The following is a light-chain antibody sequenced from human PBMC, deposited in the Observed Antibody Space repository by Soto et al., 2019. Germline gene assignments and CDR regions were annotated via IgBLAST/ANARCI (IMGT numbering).Light chain of an antibody. Sequence: QSVLTQPPSASGTPGQRVTISCSGSSSNMGSNYVYWYQQLPGTAPKLLIYRNNQPPSGVPDRFSGSKSGTSASLAISGLRSEDEADYYCAAWDDSLSGVVFGGGTKLTVL. CDR1: SSNMGSNY. V-gene: IGLV1-47*01. CDR3: AAWDDSLSGVV. J-gene: IGLJ2*01. CDR2: RNN.